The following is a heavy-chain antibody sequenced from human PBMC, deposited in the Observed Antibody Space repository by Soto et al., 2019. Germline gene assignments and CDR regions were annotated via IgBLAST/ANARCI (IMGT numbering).Heavy chain of an antibody. CDR3: ARDPLDFGVVIISLTFDY. D-gene: IGHD3-3*01. CDR1: GFTFSSYA. V-gene: IGHV3-30-3*01. J-gene: IGHJ4*02. CDR2: ISYDGSNK. Sequence: GGSLRLSCAASGFTFSSYAMHWVRQAPGKGLEWVAVISYDGSNKYYADSVKGRFTISRDNSKNTLYLQMNSLRAEDTAVYYCARDPLDFGVVIISLTFDYWGQGTLVTVSS.